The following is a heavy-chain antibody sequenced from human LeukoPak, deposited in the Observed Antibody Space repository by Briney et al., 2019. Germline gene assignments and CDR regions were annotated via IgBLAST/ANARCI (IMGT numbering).Heavy chain of an antibody. J-gene: IGHJ6*03. V-gene: IGHV4-38-2*01. CDR2: IYHSGST. CDR3: ARGPPYYDFWSGYSPNYYYYYMDV. D-gene: IGHD3-3*01. CDR1: GYSISNGYY. Sequence: SETLSLTCAVSGYSISNGYYWGWIRQPPGKGLEWIGSIYHSGSTYYNPSLKSRVTISVDTSKHQFSLKLSSVTAADTAVYYCARGPPYYDFWSGYSPNYYYYYMDVWGKGTTVTVSS.